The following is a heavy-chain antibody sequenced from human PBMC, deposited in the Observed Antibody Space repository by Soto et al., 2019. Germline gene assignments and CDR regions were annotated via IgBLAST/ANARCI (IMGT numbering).Heavy chain of an antibody. Sequence: EVQLVESGGGLVQPGGSLRLSCAASGLTFSSYAMHWVRQAPGKGLEYVSAITSNGGNTDYASSVKGRFTISRDNSKNTLYLQMGSLRAEDMAVYYCARRIPFGYGMDVWGQGTTVTVSS. D-gene: IGHD2-21*01. CDR2: ITSNGGNT. CDR1: GLTFSSYA. V-gene: IGHV3-64*01. J-gene: IGHJ6*02. CDR3: ARRIPFGYGMDV.